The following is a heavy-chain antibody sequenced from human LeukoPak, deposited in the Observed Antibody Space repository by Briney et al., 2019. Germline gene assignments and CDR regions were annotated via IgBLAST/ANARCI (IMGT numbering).Heavy chain of an antibody. J-gene: IGHJ4*02. CDR1: GGSFSGYY. CDR2: INHSGST. Sequence: SETLSLTCAVYGGSFSGYYWSWIRQPPGKGLEWIGEINHSGSTYYNPSLKSRVTISVDTSKNQFSLKLSSVTAADTAVYYCGFGLGSYFDYWGQGTLVTVSS. V-gene: IGHV4-34*09. D-gene: IGHD3-10*01. CDR3: GFGLGSYFDY.